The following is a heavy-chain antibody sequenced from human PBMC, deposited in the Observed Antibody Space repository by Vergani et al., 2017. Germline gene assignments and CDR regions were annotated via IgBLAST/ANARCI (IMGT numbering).Heavy chain of an antibody. Sequence: QGRLEESGPGLVKPSETLSLTCSVSGHYIGSGFYWAGIRQSPGEGLQWLTSMHNRGKTYHHTSLKSRVYVSLDTSKNRFPRNLTSVTATDTAVYYCARSQGDCWYFDLWGPGSLVTVSS. D-gene: IGHD2-21*02. CDR3: ARSQGDCWYFDL. CDR2: MHNRGKT. CDR1: GHYIGSGFY. V-gene: IGHV4-38-2*01. J-gene: IGHJ2*01.